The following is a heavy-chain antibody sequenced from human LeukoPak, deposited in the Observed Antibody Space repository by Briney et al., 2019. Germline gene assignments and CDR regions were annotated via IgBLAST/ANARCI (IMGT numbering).Heavy chain of an antibody. D-gene: IGHD3-3*01. CDR2: IYYSGST. V-gene: IGHV4-59*12. CDR1: GGSISSYY. J-gene: IGHJ4*02. Sequence: KTSETLSLTCTVSGGSISSYYWSWIRQPPGKGLEWIGYIYYSGSTNYNPSLKSRVTISVDTSKNQFSLKLSSVTAADTAVYYCARFTQKTIFGVVIPHNFDYWGQGTLVTVSS. CDR3: ARFTQKTIFGVVIPHNFDY.